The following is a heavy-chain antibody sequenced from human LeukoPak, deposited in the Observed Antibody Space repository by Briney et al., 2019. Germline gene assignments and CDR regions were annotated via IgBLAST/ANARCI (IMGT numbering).Heavy chain of an antibody. V-gene: IGHV4-39*01. Sequence: SETLSLTCTGSGGSISINNYYWGWIRQPPGRALEWIGSISYSGTYYNPSLKSRLTISVDTSKNHFSLNLRSVTAADTAVYYCARRTSNPVGAIDYWGQGTLVTVSS. D-gene: IGHD1-26*01. CDR3: ARRTSNPVGAIDY. CDR2: ISYSGT. J-gene: IGHJ4*02. CDR1: GGSISINNYY.